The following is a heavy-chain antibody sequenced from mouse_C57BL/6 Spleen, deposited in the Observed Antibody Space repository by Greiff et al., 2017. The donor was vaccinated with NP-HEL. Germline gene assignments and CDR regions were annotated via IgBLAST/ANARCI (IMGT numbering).Heavy chain of an antibody. CDR1: GYAFSSYW. Sequence: VQLKQSGAELVKPGASVKISCKASGYAFSSYWMNWVKQRPGKGLEWIGQIYPGDGDTNYNGKFKGKATLTADKSSSTAYMQLSSLTSEDSAVYFCARGTAQATHYFDYWGQGTTLTVSS. CDR2: IYPGDGDT. V-gene: IGHV1-80*01. CDR3: ARGTAQATHYFDY. D-gene: IGHD3-2*02. J-gene: IGHJ2*01.